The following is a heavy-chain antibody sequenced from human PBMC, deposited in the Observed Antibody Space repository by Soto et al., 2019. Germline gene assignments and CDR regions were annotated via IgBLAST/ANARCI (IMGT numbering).Heavy chain of an antibody. CDR3: SGCCGGACHQNYGMDV. CDR2: ISPSTSHI. D-gene: IGHD2-21*02. V-gene: IGHV3-21*01. Sequence: EVHLVESGGGLVKPGGSLRLSCAVSGFTFSSCTMNWVRQAPGKGLEWVSSISPSTSHIYYADSVKGRFTIYRDNAKNSLFLQMNSLRAEDTAVYYCSGCCGGACHQNYGMDVWGQGTTVTVSS. J-gene: IGHJ6*02. CDR1: GFTFSSCT.